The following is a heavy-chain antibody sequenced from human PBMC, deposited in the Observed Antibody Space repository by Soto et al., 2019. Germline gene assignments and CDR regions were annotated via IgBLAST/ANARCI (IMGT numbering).Heavy chain of an antibody. J-gene: IGHJ4*02. V-gene: IGHV2-26*01. CDR3: ARIRWIREYYFDY. Sequence: QVTLKESGPVLVKPTETLTLTCTVSGFSLSNTRMGVSWIRQPPGKALEWLAHIFSNDAKSYSTSLKSRLTSTKDTSKSPVVLTVTNMDPVDTATYYCARIRWIREYYFDYWGQGTLVAVSS. CDR1: GFSLSNTRMG. D-gene: IGHD5-18*01. CDR2: IFSNDAK.